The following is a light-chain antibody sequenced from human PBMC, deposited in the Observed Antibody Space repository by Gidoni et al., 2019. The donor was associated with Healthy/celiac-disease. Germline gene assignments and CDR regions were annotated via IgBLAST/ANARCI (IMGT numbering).Light chain of an antibody. CDR2: KAS. Sequence: DIQMTQSPSTLSASVGDRVTITCRASQSISSRLAWYQQKPGKAPKLLVYKASSLESGVPSRFSGSGSGTEFTLTISSLQPDDFATYYCQQYNSFGQXTKVEIK. V-gene: IGKV1-5*03. CDR3: QQYNS. CDR1: QSISSR. J-gene: IGKJ1*01.